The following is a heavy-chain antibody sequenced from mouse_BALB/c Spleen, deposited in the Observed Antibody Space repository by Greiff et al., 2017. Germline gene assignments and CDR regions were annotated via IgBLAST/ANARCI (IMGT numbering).Heavy chain of an antibody. CDR3: ARHRDGYYTWFAY. CDR2: INSNGGST. CDR1: GFTFSSYY. Sequence: EVQVVESGGGLVKLGGSLKLSCAASGFTFSSYYMSWVRQTPEKRLELVAAINSNGGSTYYPDTVKGRFTISRDNAKNTLYLQMSSLKSEDTALYYCARHRDGYYTWFAYWGQGTLVTVSA. V-gene: IGHV5-6-2*01. J-gene: IGHJ3*01. D-gene: IGHD2-3*01.